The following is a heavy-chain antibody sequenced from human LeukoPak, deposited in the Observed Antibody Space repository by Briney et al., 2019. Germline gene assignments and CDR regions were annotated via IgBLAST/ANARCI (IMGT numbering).Heavy chain of an antibody. CDR2: ITGSGDST. D-gene: IGHD3-22*01. CDR1: GFTFSSFA. CDR3: VRAGWLLPQDIFDI. V-gene: IGHV3-23*01. J-gene: IGHJ3*02. Sequence: GSLRLSCAASGFTFSSFAMNWVRPAPGKGLEWVSAITGSGDSTFYGDSVKGRFTISRDNSKNTLYLQMNSLRVADTAVYYCVRAGWLLPQDIFDIWGQGTMVTVSS.